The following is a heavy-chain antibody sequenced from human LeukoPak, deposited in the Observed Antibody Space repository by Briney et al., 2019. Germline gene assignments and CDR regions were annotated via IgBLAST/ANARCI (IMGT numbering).Heavy chain of an antibody. CDR2: IYHSGST. Sequence: SETLSLTCAVYGGSFSGYYWSWIRQPPGKGLEWIGEIYHSGSTNYNPSLKSRVTISVDKSKNQFSLKLSSVTAADTAVYYCAREATMTTVTDWGQGTLVTVSS. CDR3: AREATMTTVTD. J-gene: IGHJ4*02. CDR1: GGSFSGYY. D-gene: IGHD4-17*01. V-gene: IGHV4-34*01.